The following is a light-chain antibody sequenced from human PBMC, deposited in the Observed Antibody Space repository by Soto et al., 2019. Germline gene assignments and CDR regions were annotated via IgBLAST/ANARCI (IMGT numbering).Light chain of an antibody. CDR3: QQSYNTPT. J-gene: IGKJ4*01. CDR2: LAS. Sequence: DIQMTQSPSSVSASVGDRVDITCRASQTISTYLNWYQQKPGNAPRLLIYLASSLQIGVSSRFSGSASGTDFTLTISNVQPEDSATYYCQQSYNTPTFGGGTKVEI. V-gene: IGKV1-39*01. CDR1: QTISTY.